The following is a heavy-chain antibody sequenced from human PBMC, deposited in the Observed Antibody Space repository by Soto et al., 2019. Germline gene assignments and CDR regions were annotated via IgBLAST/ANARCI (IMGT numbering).Heavy chain of an antibody. D-gene: IGHD6-13*01. Sequence: QVQLVQSGAEVKKPGASVKVFCRASGYTFTNYYIHWGRQAPGQGLEWLAIFNPTSGTTNYAQEFQGRVSLTIDTSTSTVYMELSGLRSEDTAMFYCARDLAAGDHWGQGTLVTVSS. J-gene: IGHJ4*02. CDR1: GYTFTNYY. CDR3: ARDLAAGDH. CDR2: FNPTSGTT. V-gene: IGHV1-46*01.